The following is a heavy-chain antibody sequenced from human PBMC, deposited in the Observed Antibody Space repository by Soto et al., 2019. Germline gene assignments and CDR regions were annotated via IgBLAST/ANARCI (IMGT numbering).Heavy chain of an antibody. CDR3: TRDSMVRGVIWFDL. J-gene: IGHJ5*02. V-gene: IGHV3-49*03. Sequence: GGSLRLSCTASGLTFGDYAMSWFRQAPGKGLEWVGFIRIKAYGETTGYAASVKGRLIISRDDSKSIAYLEMNSLKTEDTAVYYCTRDSMVRGVIWFDLWGQGTLGTVSS. D-gene: IGHD3-10*01. CDR2: IRIKAYGETT. CDR1: GLTFGDYA.